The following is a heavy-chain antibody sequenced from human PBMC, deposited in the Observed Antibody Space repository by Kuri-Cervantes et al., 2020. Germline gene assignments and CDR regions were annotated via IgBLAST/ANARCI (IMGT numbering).Heavy chain of an antibody. CDR3: ARDRRAAVFDY. V-gene: IGHV1-18*01. D-gene: IGHD6-13*01. CDR1: GYTFTSYG. J-gene: IGHJ4*02. CDR2: ISAYNGNT. Sequence: GGSLRLSCKASGYTFTSYGISWVRRAPGQGLEWTGWISAYNGNTNYAQKLQGRVTMTTDTSTSTAYMELRSLRSDDTAVYYCARDRRAAVFDYWGQGTLVTVSS.